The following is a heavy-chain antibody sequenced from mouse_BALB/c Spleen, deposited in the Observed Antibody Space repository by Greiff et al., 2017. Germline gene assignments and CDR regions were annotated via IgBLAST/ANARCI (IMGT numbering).Heavy chain of an antibody. V-gene: IGHV7-3*02. D-gene: IGHD1-1*01. CDR2: IRNKANGYTT. CDR1: GFTFTDYY. J-gene: IGHJ2*01. Sequence: EVMLVESGGGLVQPGGSLRLSCATSGFTFTDYYMSWVRQPPGKALEWLGFIRNKANGYTTEYSASVKGRFTISRDNSQSILYLQMNTLRAEDSATYYCARDDGSSYYYFDYWGQGTTRTVSS. CDR3: ARDDGSSYYYFDY.